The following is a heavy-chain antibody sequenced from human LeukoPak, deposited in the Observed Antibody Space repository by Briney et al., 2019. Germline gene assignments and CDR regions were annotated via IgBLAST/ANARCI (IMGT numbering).Heavy chain of an antibody. Sequence: GRSLRLSWAASGFTFDDYAMHWVRQAPGKGLEWVSGISWNSGSIGYADSVKGRFTISRDNAKNSLYLQMNSLRAEDTALYYCAKDMSYDSSGTDYWGQGTLVTVSS. CDR2: ISWNSGSI. D-gene: IGHD3-22*01. J-gene: IGHJ4*02. CDR3: AKDMSYDSSGTDY. V-gene: IGHV3-9*01. CDR1: GFTFDDYA.